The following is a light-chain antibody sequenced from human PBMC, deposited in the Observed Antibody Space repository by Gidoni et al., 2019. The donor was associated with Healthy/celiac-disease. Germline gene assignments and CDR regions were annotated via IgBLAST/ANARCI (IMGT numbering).Light chain of an antibody. V-gene: IGKV3-11*01. Sequence: DIVLTQSPATLSLSPGERATLSCRASQRVSSYLAWYKQKPCQAPSLLIYDASNRATGIPARFSGSGSGTDFTLTISSLVPEDFAVYYCQQRSNWQLTCGGWTKVEIK. CDR3: QQRSNWQLT. CDR1: QRVSSY. CDR2: DAS. J-gene: IGKJ4*01.